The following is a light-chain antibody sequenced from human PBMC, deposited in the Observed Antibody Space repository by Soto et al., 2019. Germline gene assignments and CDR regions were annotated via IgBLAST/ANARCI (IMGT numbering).Light chain of an antibody. CDR2: EGS. V-gene: IGLV2-23*01. J-gene: IGLJ3*02. CDR1: SSDVGSYNL. CDR3: CSYAGSSTNWV. Sequence: QSALTQPASVSGSPGQSITISCTGTSSDVGSYNLVSWYQQHPGKAPKLMIYEGSKRPSGVSNRFSGSKSGNTASLTISGLQAKDEADYYCCSYAGSSTNWVFGGGTKLTVL.